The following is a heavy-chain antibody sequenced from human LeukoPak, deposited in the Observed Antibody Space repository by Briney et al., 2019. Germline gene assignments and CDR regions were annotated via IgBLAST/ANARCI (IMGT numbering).Heavy chain of an antibody. V-gene: IGHV3-48*02. J-gene: IGHJ3*02. CDR1: GFTFSSYS. CDR2: ISSSSSTI. CDR3: ARVTHYYDSSGYYLGYGFDI. D-gene: IGHD3-22*01. Sequence: PGGSLRLSCAASGFTFSSYSMSWVRQPPGKGLEWVSSISSSSSTIYYADSVKGRFTISRDNAKNSLYLQMNSLRDEDTAVYYCARVTHYYDSSGYYLGYGFDIWGQGTMVTVSS.